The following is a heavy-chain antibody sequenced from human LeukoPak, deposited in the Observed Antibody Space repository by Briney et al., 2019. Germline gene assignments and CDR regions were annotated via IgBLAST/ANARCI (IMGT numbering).Heavy chain of an antibody. V-gene: IGHV1-2*02. D-gene: IGHD3-10*01. CDR1: GYTFTGYY. Sequence: ASVKVSCKASGYTFTGYYMHWVRQAPGQGLEWMGWINPNSGGTNYAQKFQGRVTMTRDMSISTAYMELSRLRSDDTAVYYCAATMVRGSYFDYWGQGTLVTVSS. J-gene: IGHJ4*02. CDR3: AATMVRGSYFDY. CDR2: INPNSGGT.